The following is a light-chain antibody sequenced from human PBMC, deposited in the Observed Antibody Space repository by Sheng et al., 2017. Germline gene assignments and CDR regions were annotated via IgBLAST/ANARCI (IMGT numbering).Light chain of an antibody. J-gene: IGLJ2*01. V-gene: IGLV2-14*03. CDR3: SSYTSSSTLEVV. CDR1: TNDIGGYNF. Sequence: QSALTQPASVSGSPGQSITISCTGTTNDIGGYNFVSWYQQHPGKAPKLMIYDVSNRPSGVSNRFSGSKSANTASLTISGLQAEDEADYYCSSYTSSSTLEVVFGGGTKLTVL. CDR2: DVS.